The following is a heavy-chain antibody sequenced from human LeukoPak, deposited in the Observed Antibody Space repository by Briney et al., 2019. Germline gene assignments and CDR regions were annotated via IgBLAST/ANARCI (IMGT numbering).Heavy chain of an antibody. D-gene: IGHD3-10*01. CDR2: VYYSGST. Sequence: SETLSLTCSVSGASIISGGYYWSWIRQPPGKGLEWIGYVYYSGSTNYNPSLKSRVTISVDTSKNQFSLKLSSVTAADTAVYYCAATMVRGVHTHFDYWGQGTLVTVSS. CDR3: AATMVRGVHTHFDY. CDR1: GASIISGGYY. V-gene: IGHV4-61*08. J-gene: IGHJ4*02.